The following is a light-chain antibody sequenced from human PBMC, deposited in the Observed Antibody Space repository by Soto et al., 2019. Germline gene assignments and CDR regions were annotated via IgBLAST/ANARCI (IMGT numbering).Light chain of an antibody. J-gene: IGKJ1*01. CDR2: GAS. Sequence: IQLTQSPSTLSASVGDRVTITCRASQTISTFLAWYQQKPGKAPHLLLYGASSLQSGVPSRFSGSGSGTEFTLSISSLQPADLVTYYCQQYIGLWTFGQGTQV. V-gene: IGKV1-5*01. CDR1: QTISTF. CDR3: QQYIGLWT.